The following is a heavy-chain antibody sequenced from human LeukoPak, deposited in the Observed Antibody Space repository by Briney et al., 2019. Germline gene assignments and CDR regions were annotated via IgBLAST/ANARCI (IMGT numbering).Heavy chain of an antibody. CDR2: ISGSSSYI. CDR1: GFTFSSYS. Sequence: GGSLRLSCAASGFTFSSYSMNWVRQAPGKGLEWVSSISGSSSYIYYADSVRGRFTISRDNAKNSLYLQMNSLRAEDTAVYYCAKYSSGSYVGYMDVWGKGTTVTVSS. D-gene: IGHD6-19*01. CDR3: AKYSSGSYVGYMDV. J-gene: IGHJ6*03. V-gene: IGHV3-21*04.